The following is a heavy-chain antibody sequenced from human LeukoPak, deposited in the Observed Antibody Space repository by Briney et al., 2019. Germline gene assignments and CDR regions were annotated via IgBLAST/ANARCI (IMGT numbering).Heavy chain of an antibody. CDR1: GFTFSSYA. Sequence: GGSLRLSCAASGFTFSSYAMSWVRQAPGKGLEWVSGISWNSGSIGYADSVKGRFTISRDNAKNSLYLQMNSLRAEDTALYYCAKGQSSGYIFDYWGQGTLVTVSS. J-gene: IGHJ4*02. D-gene: IGHD3-22*01. V-gene: IGHV3-9*01. CDR2: ISWNSGSI. CDR3: AKGQSSGYIFDY.